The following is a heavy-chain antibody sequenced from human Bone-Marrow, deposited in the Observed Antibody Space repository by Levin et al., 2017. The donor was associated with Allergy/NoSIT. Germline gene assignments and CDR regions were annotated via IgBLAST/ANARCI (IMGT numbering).Heavy chain of an antibody. CDR1: GFTFSSYA. CDR3: ARTPGIAVAAAFQH. J-gene: IGHJ1*01. Sequence: GGSLRLSCAASGFTFSSYAMHWVRQAPGKGLEWVAVISYDGSNKYYADSVKGRFTISRDNSKNTLYLQMNSLRAEDTAVYYCARTPGIAVAAAFQHWGQGTLVTVSS. CDR2: ISYDGSNK. V-gene: IGHV3-30-3*01. D-gene: IGHD6-19*01.